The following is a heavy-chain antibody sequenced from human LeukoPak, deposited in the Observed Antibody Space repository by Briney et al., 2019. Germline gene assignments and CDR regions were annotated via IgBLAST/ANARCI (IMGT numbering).Heavy chain of an antibody. V-gene: IGHV4-34*01. J-gene: IGHJ4*02. Sequence: SETLSLTCAVYGGSFSGYFWSWIRQPPGKGLEWIGEINHSGSTNYNPSLKSRVTIPVDTSKNQFSLKLSSVTAADTAVYYCARRGQLGLHYWGQGTLVTVSS. CDR2: INHSGST. D-gene: IGHD6-6*01. CDR3: ARRGQLGLHY. CDR1: GGSFSGYF.